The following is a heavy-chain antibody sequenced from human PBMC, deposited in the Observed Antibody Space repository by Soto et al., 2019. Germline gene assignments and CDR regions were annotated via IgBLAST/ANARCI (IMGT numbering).Heavy chain of an antibody. D-gene: IGHD5-18*01. Sequence: ASVKVSCKASGYTFTSYYIHWVRQAPGQGLEWMGIINPSGGSTSYAQKFQGRVTMTRDTSTSTVYMELSSLRSEDTAVYYCARVSTAMVPSYYYGMDVWGQGTTVTVSS. V-gene: IGHV1-46*01. CDR3: ARVSTAMVPSYYYGMDV. CDR1: GYTFTSYY. J-gene: IGHJ6*02. CDR2: INPSGGST.